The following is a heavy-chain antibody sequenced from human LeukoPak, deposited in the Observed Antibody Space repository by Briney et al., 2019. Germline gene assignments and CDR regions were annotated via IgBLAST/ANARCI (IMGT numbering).Heavy chain of an antibody. CDR3: SRGPIRLWLYSGMDV. Sequence: GGSLRLSCTASGFTFGDHAMSWVRQAPGKGLEWVGFIRSKAYGGTTEYAASVKGRFTIARDDSKSIAYLQMSSLKTEDTAVYYCSRGPIRLWLYSGMDVWGQGTTVIVSS. D-gene: IGHD4/OR15-4a*01. CDR1: GFTFGDHA. V-gene: IGHV3-49*04. J-gene: IGHJ6*02. CDR2: IRSKAYGGTT.